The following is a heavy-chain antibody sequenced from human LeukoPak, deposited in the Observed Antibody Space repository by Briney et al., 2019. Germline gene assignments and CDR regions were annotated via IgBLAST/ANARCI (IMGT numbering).Heavy chain of an antibody. CDR3: AKDLDYYDSNYYGMDV. J-gene: IGHJ6*02. Sequence: GGSLRLSCAASGFTFSSYGMHWVRQAPGKGLKWVAVISYDGSNKYYADSVKGRFTISRDNSKNTLYLQMNSLRAEDTAVYYCAKDLDYYDSNYYGMDVWGQGTTVTVSS. V-gene: IGHV3-30*18. D-gene: IGHD3-22*01. CDR2: ISYDGSNK. CDR1: GFTFSSYG.